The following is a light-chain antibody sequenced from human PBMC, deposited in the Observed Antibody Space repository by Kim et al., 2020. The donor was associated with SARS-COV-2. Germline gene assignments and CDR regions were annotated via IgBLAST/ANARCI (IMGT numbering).Light chain of an antibody. CDR2: DAS. Sequence: AAEGATLSGRPRQSVSTYFDWYQQKPGQAPRLLIYDASKRATGVPARFSGSGSGTDFALTISSLQSEDFAVYYCQQLSNWTPALTFGGGTKVDIK. J-gene: IGKJ4*01. V-gene: IGKV3-11*01. CDR3: QQLSNWTPALT. CDR1: QSVSTY.